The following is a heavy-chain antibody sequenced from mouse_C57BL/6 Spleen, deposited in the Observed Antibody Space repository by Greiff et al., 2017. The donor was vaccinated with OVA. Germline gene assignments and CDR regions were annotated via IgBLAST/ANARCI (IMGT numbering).Heavy chain of an antibody. CDR2: INPSTGGT. Sequence: EVKLMESGPELVKPGASVKISCKASGYSFTGYYMNWVKQSPEKSLEWIGEINPSTGGTTYNQKFKAKATLTVDKSSSTAYMQLKSLTSEDSAVYYCASWYYGSSSFAYWGQGTVVTVSA. CDR3: ASWYYGSSSFAY. J-gene: IGHJ3*01. CDR1: GYSFTGYY. D-gene: IGHD1-1*01. V-gene: IGHV1-42*01.